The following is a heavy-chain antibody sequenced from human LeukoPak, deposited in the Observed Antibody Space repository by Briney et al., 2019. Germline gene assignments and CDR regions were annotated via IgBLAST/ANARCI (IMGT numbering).Heavy chain of an antibody. J-gene: IGHJ4*02. CDR2: FYYSGST. CDR1: NGSISSSSYY. V-gene: IGHV4-39*01. D-gene: IGHD1-1*01. CDR3: ATPGHGNWHFDY. Sequence: SETLSLTCTVSNGSISSSSYYWGWIRQPPGKGLEWIGSFYYSGSTYYNPSLKSRVTISVDTSKNQVSLKMSSVTAADTAVYYCATPGHGNWHFDYWGQGILVTVSS.